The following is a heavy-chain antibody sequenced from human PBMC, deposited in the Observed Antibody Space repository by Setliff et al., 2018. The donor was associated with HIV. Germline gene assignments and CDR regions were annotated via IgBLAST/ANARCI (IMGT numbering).Heavy chain of an antibody. CDR1: GGTSSTYA. CDR2: IIPILEIT. CDR3: AGPRGDEAFDI. J-gene: IGHJ3*02. Sequence: GASVKVSCKASGGTSSTYAMNWVRQAPGQGLEWMGQIIPILEITSYAQKFQGRLTLTADESTTTMYMELSSLRSDDTAVYYCAGPRGDEAFDIWGQGTMVTVSS. V-gene: IGHV1-69*10. D-gene: IGHD3-10*01.